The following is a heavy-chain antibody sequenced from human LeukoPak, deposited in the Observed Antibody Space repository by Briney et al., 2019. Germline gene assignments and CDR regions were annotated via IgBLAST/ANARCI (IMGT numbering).Heavy chain of an antibody. CDR3: AFSGNYGVY. D-gene: IGHD1-26*01. J-gene: IGHJ4*02. Sequence: GGSLRLSCAASGFMLSNYNMNWVRQAPGKGLEWVSYISSSSSTIYYADSVKGRFTISRDNAKKLVLLQMNSLRAEDTAVYYCAFSGNYGVYWGQGTLVTVSS. CDR1: GFMLSNYN. CDR2: ISSSSSTI. V-gene: IGHV3-48*01.